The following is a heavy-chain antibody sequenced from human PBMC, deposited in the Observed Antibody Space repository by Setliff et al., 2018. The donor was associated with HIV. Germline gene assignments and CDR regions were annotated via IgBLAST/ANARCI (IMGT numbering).Heavy chain of an antibody. CDR3: ATDGGLRFGRHSYLQN. D-gene: IGHD3-10*01. CDR1: GGSFSGYY. CDR2: ITHSGST. Sequence: ASETLSLTCAVYGGSFSGYYWNWIRQSPGKGLEWIGEITHSGSTNYNPSLKSRVTISIDTSKNQFSLKVNSVTAADTAVYYCATDGGLRFGRHSYLQNWGQGTLVTVSS. V-gene: IGHV4-34*01. J-gene: IGHJ1*01.